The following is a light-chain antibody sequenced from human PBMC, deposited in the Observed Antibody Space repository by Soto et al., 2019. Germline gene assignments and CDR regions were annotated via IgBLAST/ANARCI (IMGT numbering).Light chain of an antibody. CDR3: QQSYSTPRS. J-gene: IGKJ2*01. CDR2: AAS. V-gene: IGKV1-39*01. CDR1: QTISNY. Sequence: DIQMTQSPSSLSAFVGDRVTIACRASQTISNYLNWYQQKPGKAPKLLIYAASSLQSGVPSRFSGSGSGTDFTRTISSLQPDDFATYYCQQSYSTPRSFGQGTKLEIK.